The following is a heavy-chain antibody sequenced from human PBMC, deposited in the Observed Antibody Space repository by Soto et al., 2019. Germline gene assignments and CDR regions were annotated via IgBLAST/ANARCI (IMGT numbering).Heavy chain of an antibody. CDR1: GGSISSYY. Sequence: SETLSLTCTVSGGSISSYYWSWIRQPPGKGLEWIGYIYYSGSTNYNPSLKSRVTISVDTSKNQFSLKLSSVTAADTAVYYCARGRFYGDYLGAFDIWGQGTMVTVSS. J-gene: IGHJ3*02. CDR3: ARGRFYGDYLGAFDI. CDR2: IYYSGST. V-gene: IGHV4-59*01. D-gene: IGHD4-17*01.